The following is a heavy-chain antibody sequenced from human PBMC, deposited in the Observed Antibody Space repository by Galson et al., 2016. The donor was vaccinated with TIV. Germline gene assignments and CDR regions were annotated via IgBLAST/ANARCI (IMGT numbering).Heavy chain of an antibody. V-gene: IGHV1-8*01. CDR3: TRGCGFLFSLCV. CDR1: GDTFTSYD. J-gene: IGHJ3*01. D-gene: IGHD2/OR15-2a*01. Sequence: SVKVSCKVSGDTFTSYDINWVRQAPGQGLEWMGWVRPNSGDTGYEQKFQGRVTMTRDTSISTAYLELSSLGSEDTGVYYCTRGCGFLFSLCVWGQGTMVTVSS. CDR2: VRPNSGDT.